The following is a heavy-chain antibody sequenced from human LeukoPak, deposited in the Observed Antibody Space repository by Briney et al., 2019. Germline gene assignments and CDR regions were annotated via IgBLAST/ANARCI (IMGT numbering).Heavy chain of an antibody. Sequence: PGGSLRLSCAASGFTFSSYGMHWVRQAPGKGLEWVAFIRFDGSNQDYADSVKGRFTISRDNSKNTLYLQMNSLRAEDTAVYYCAKDRGPGVRWYYYYMDVWGKGTTVTISS. CDR3: AKDRGPGVRWYYYYMDV. D-gene: IGHD4-23*01. J-gene: IGHJ6*03. CDR2: IRFDGSNQ. V-gene: IGHV3-30*02. CDR1: GFTFSSYG.